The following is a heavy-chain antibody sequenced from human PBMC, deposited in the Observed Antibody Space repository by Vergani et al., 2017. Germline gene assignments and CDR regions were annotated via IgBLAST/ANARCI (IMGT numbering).Heavy chain of an antibody. J-gene: IGHJ6*02. CDR1: GFTFDDYA. Sequence: VQLVESGGGVVQPGRSLRLSCAASGFTFDDYAMHWVRQAPGKGLEWVSGISWNSGSIGYADSVKGRFTISRDNSKNTLYLQMNSLRAEDTAVYYCARDQQLVLYYYYYGMDVWGQGTTVTVSS. D-gene: IGHD6-13*01. V-gene: IGHV3-9*01. CDR2: ISWNSGSI. CDR3: ARDQQLVLYYYYYGMDV.